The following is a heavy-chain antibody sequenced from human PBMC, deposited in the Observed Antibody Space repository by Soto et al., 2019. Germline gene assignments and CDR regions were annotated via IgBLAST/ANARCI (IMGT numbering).Heavy chain of an antibody. V-gene: IGHV3-7*03. D-gene: IGHD6-6*01. CDR1: GFTFSSYW. CDR2: IKQDGSEK. Sequence: GGSLRLSCAASGFTFSSYWMSWVRQAPGKGLEWVANIKQDGSEKYYVDSVKGRFTISRDNAKNSLYLQMNSLRAEDTAVYYCARDQSASAARRDAFDIWGQGTMVTVSS. CDR3: ARDQSASAARRDAFDI. J-gene: IGHJ3*02.